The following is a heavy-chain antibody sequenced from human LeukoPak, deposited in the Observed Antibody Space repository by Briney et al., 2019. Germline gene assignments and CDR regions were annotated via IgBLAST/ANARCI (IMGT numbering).Heavy chain of an antibody. Sequence: GGSLRLSCAASGFTVSNAWMSWVRQAPGKGLEWVGRIKSKTDGETTDYAAPVKGRFTISRDDSKNTLYLQMNSLKTEDTAVYYCTTVYSDSGGFYFNYCDYWGQGTLVTVST. J-gene: IGHJ4*02. CDR3: TTVYSDSGGFYFNYCDY. CDR2: IKSKTDGETT. D-gene: IGHD3-22*01. CDR1: GFTVSNAW. V-gene: IGHV3-15*01.